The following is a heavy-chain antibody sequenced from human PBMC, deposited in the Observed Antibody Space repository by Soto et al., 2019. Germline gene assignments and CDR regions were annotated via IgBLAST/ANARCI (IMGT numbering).Heavy chain of an antibody. J-gene: IGHJ4*02. CDR3: AKDFCSSTSCYRGFDY. V-gene: IGHV3-23*01. CDR2: ISGSGGST. CDR1: GFTFSSYA. Sequence: EVQLLESGGGLVQPGGSLRLSCAASGFTFSSYAMCCVRQAPGKGLEWVSAISGSGGSTYYADSVKGRFTISRDNSKNTLYLQMNSLRAEDTAVYYCAKDFCSSTSCYRGFDYWGQGTLVTVSS. D-gene: IGHD2-2*02.